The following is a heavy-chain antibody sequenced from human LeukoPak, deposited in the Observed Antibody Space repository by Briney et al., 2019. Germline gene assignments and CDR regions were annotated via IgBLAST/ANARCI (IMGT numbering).Heavy chain of an antibody. CDR2: IYYSGST. D-gene: IGHD1-26*01. CDR3: ASRATFNDDDASDI. Sequence: SETLSLTCTVSGGSISSYYWSWIRQPPGKGLEWIGYIYYSGSTNYNPSLKSRVTISVDTSKNQFSLKLSSVTAADTAVYYCASRATFNDDDASDIWGQGTMVTVSS. V-gene: IGHV4-59*01. CDR1: GGSISSYY. J-gene: IGHJ3*02.